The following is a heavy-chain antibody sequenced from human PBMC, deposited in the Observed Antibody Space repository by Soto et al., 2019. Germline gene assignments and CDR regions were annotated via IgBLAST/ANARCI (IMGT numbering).Heavy chain of an antibody. D-gene: IGHD3-22*01. J-gene: IGHJ4*02. V-gene: IGHV3-23*01. CDR1: GFTFSNYA. CDR3: AKDRDGSGYYPYFFDC. CDR2: IRRSGDST. Sequence: GGSLRLSCAASGFTFSNYAMTWVRQAPGRGLEWVSSIRRSGDSTYYADSVKGRFTISRDNSESTVYLQMNSLRAEDTAVYYCAKDRDGSGYYPYFFDCWGQGTLVTVSS.